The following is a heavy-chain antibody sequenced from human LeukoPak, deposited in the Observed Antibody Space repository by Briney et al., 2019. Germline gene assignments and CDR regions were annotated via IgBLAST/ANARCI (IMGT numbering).Heavy chain of an antibody. CDR3: AKDTRYSSSWMTDY. J-gene: IGHJ4*02. V-gene: IGHV3-30*18. Sequence: GGSLRLSCAASGFTFSSYGMHWVRQAPGKGLEWVAVISYDGSNKYYADSVKGRFTISRDNSKNTLYLQMNSLRAEDTAVYYCAKDTRYSSSWMTDYWGQGTLVTVSS. CDR2: ISYDGSNK. CDR1: GFTFSSYG. D-gene: IGHD6-13*01.